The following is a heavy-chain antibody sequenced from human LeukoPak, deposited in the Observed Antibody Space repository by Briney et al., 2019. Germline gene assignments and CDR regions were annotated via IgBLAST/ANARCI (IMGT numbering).Heavy chain of an antibody. V-gene: IGHV3-48*01. CDR1: GFTFSGYS. D-gene: IGHD1-26*01. J-gene: IGHJ4*02. Sequence: GGSLRLSCAASGFTFSGYSMNWVRQAPGKGLEWLSYISSGSRTIYYADSVKGRFTVSRDNAKNSLYLQMNSLRAEDTAVYYCARESISGPRDFDYWGQGALVTVSS. CDR2: ISSGSRTI. CDR3: ARESISGPRDFDY.